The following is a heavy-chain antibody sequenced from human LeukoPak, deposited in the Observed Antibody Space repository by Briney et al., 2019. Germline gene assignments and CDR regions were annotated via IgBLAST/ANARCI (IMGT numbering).Heavy chain of an antibody. CDR3: ARGRVSSSTWYSTYYYFFYMDF. D-gene: IGHD4-11*01. J-gene: IGHJ6*03. V-gene: IGHV4-59*01. Sequence: SETLSLTCTVSDDSITMYYWNWIRQPPGKGLEWIGYVDHTGSTKFNPSLNGRVSISRDTSNNFFSLRLRSVTAADTAVYFCARGRVSSSTWYSTYYYFFYMDFWGKGTTVTVSS. CDR1: DDSITMYY. CDR2: VDHTGST.